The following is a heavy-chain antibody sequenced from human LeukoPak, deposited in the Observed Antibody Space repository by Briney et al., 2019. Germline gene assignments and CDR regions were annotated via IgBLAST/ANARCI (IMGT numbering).Heavy chain of an antibody. J-gene: IGHJ4*02. CDR3: AFSKYSRSDFDS. Sequence: VSGPTLLKPTQTLTLTCTFSGFSLSTNDVGVGWIRQPPGEALEWLALIYWDDDKRYSPSQKSRLTITKDTSKNQVVITMANMDTADTATYYCAFSKYSRSDFDSWGQGTLVTVSS. CDR2: IYWDDDK. D-gene: IGHD6-6*01. V-gene: IGHV2-5*02. CDR1: GFSLSTNDVG.